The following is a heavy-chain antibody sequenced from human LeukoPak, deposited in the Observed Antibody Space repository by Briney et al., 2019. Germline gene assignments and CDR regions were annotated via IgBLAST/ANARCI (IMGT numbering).Heavy chain of an antibody. CDR1: GFTFSDYA. CDR2: ISDSGSKT. J-gene: IGHJ4*02. V-gene: IGHV3-23*01. D-gene: IGHD3-10*01. CDR3: GKEEFGELVIGY. Sequence: GGSLRLSCAASGFTFSDYAMTWVRQAPGKGLEWVSGISDSGSKTYYADSVQGRFTISRDNSKNSLFLQMNSLRAEDTAVYYCGKEEFGELVIGYWGQGILVTGTS.